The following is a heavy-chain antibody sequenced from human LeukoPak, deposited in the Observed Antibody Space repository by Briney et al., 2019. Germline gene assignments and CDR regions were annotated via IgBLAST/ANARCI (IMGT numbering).Heavy chain of an antibody. CDR3: AKYGDYWYFDL. J-gene: IGHJ2*01. CDR2: INSDGSST. Sequence: GGSVRLSCAASGFTFISYWMHWVRQAPGKGRVWVSRINSDGSSTNYADSVKGRFTISRDNAKNTLYLQMNSLRAEDTAVYYCAKYGDYWYFDLWGRGTLVTVSS. CDR1: GFTFISYW. V-gene: IGHV3-74*01. D-gene: IGHD4-17*01.